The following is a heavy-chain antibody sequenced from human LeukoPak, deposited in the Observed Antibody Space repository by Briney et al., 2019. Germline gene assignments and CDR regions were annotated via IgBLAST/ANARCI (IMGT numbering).Heavy chain of an antibody. V-gene: IGHV7-4-1*02. CDR2: INTNTGNP. Sequence: VASVKVSCKASGYTFTSYAMNWVRQAPGQGLEWMGWINTNTGNPTYAQGFTGRFVFSLDTSVSTAYLQISSLKAEDTAVYYCARAYYGSGSYYKWAFDIWGQGTMVTVSS. J-gene: IGHJ3*02. D-gene: IGHD3-10*01. CDR1: GYTFTSYA. CDR3: ARAYYGSGSYYKWAFDI.